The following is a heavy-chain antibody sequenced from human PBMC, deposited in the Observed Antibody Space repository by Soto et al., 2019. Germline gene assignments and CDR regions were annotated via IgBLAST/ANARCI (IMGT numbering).Heavy chain of an antibody. Sequence: EVQLVESGGGLVQPGGSLRLSCAASGFTFSDHFMDWVRQAPGKGLEWVGRTASRAESYTTGYAASVKGRFTISRDDSKNSLYLKMNSLKTEDTAVYYCGRGYCTGSRCPRAHYGLDVWGQGTTVTVSS. CDR2: TASRAESYTT. V-gene: IGHV3-72*01. CDR3: GRGYCTGSRCPRAHYGLDV. CDR1: GFTFSDHF. J-gene: IGHJ6*02. D-gene: IGHD2-8*02.